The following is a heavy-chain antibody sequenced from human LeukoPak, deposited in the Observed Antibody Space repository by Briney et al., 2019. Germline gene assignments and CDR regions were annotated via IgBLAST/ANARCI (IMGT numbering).Heavy chain of an antibody. D-gene: IGHD2-21*01. CDR3: ARAQPDYNLFDP. Sequence: GASVKVSCKASGYTFTSNDIDWVRQAPGQGLEWMGWMNPKSGNTAYAQKFQGRVTMTRSTSISTAYMELSSLTSEDTAVYYCARAQPDYNLFDPWGQGTLVIVSS. V-gene: IGHV1-8*01. CDR1: GYTFTSND. CDR2: MNPKSGNT. J-gene: IGHJ5*02.